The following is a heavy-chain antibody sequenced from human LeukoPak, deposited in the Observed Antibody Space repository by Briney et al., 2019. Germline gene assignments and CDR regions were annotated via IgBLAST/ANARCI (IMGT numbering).Heavy chain of an antibody. J-gene: IGHJ3*02. CDR3: AREGSSRSAFDI. D-gene: IGHD6-13*01. Sequence: SQTLSLTCTVSGGSISSGDYYWSWIRQPPGKGLEWIGYIYYSRSTYYNPSLKSRVTISVDTSKNQFSLKLSSVTAADTAVYYCAREGSSRSAFDIWGQGTMVTVSS. CDR1: GGSISSGDYY. V-gene: IGHV4-30-4*08. CDR2: IYYSRST.